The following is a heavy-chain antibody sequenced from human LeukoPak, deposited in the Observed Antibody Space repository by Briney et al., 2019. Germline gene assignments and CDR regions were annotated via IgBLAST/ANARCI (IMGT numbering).Heavy chain of an antibody. J-gene: IGHJ4*02. V-gene: IGHV4-4*07. CDR3: ARQVYSSSWAHIDY. CDR2: IYTSGST. CDR1: GGSISSYY. D-gene: IGHD6-13*01. Sequence: PSETLSLTCTVSGGSISSYYWSWFRQPAGKGLEWIGRIYTSGSTNYNPSLKNRVTMSVDTSKNQFSLKLSSVTAADTAVYYCARQVYSSSWAHIDYWGQGTLVTVSS.